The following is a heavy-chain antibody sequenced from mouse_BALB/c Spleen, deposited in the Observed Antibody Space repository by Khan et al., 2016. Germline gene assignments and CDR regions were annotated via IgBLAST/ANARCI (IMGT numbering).Heavy chain of an antibody. J-gene: IGHJ2*01. V-gene: IGHV1-9*01. CDR3: ASSTTVVDFDY. D-gene: IGHD1-1*01. CDR1: GYTFSSYW. Sequence: QVQLQQSGAELMKPGASVKISCKATGYTFSSYWIEWVKQRPGHGLEWIGEILPGSGSTNYNEKFKGKATFTADTSSNTAYMQLSSLTSEDSAVYSCASSTTVVDFDYLGPGTTLTVSS. CDR2: ILPGSGST.